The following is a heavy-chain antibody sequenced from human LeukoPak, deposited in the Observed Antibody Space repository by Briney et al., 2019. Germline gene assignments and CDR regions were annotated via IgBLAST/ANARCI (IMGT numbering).Heavy chain of an antibody. Sequence: PGGSLRLSCAASEFTFSNFDVHWVRQAPGKGLEWVAFIRFDGSNKQYADSVKGRFTISRDKSKNTLDLQMNSLRTEDTAVYYCVRPTGSGAYDIWGQRTMVTVSS. V-gene: IGHV3-30*02. CDR1: EFTFSNFD. CDR3: VRPTGSGAYDI. CDR2: IRFDGSNK. D-gene: IGHD6-19*01. J-gene: IGHJ3*02.